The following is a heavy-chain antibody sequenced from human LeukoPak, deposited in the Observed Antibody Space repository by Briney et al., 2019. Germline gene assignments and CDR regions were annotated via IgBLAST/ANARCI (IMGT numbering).Heavy chain of an antibody. CDR2: ISGSDISS. D-gene: IGHD3-10*01. Sequence: GGSLRLSCAASGFTFSSYAMSWVRQAPGKGLEWVSAISGSDISSYYADSVKGRFTISRDNSKNTLYLQMNSLRAEDTAVYYCAKTPGFGELSYYFDSWGQGTLVTVSS. CDR1: GFTFSSYA. V-gene: IGHV3-23*01. CDR3: AKTPGFGELSYYFDS. J-gene: IGHJ4*02.